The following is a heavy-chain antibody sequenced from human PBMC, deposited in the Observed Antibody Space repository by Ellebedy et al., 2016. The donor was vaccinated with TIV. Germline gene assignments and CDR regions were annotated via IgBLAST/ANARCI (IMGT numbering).Heavy chain of an antibody. J-gene: IGHJ4*02. CDR2: IGIAGDT. CDR1: GFTVSTYD. Sequence: GGSLRLSCGASGFTVSTYDMHWVRQAKGKGLEWVAVIGIAGDTYYSGSVKGRFTISREDAKNSLYLQMNSLRAGDTAVYYCARTEAGTYFDFWGQGTLVSVSS. V-gene: IGHV3-13*01. CDR3: ARTEAGTYFDF. D-gene: IGHD6-19*01.